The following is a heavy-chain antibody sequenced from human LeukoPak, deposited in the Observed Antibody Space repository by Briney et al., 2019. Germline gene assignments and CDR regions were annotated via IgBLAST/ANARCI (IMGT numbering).Heavy chain of an antibody. J-gene: IGHJ5*02. D-gene: IGHD3-3*01. CDR3: ARQPRVLRFLEWLLYSWFDP. CDR1: GGSISSSSYY. CDR2: IYYSGST. V-gene: IGHV4-39*01. Sequence: SETLSLTCTVSGGSISSSSYYWGWIRQPPGKGVEWIGSIYYSGSTYYNPSLKSRVTISVDTSKNQFSLKLSSVTAADTAVYYCARQPRVLRFLEWLLYSWFDPWGRGTLVTVSS.